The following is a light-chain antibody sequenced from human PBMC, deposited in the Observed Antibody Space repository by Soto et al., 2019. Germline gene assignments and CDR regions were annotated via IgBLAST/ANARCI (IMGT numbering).Light chain of an antibody. CDR1: QSVSSY. CDR2: DAS. J-gene: IGKJ3*01. Sequence: EIVLTQSPATLSLSPGERATLSCRASQSVSSYLAWYQQKPGQAPRLLIYDASNRATGIPARFSGSGSGTDFPLNISRLEHEDFAVCYCQQRSNRSPYTFGPANKVDIK. V-gene: IGKV3-11*01. CDR3: QQRSNRSPYT.